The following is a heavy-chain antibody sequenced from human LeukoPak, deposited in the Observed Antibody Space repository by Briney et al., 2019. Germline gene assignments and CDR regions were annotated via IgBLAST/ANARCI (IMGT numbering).Heavy chain of an antibody. J-gene: IGHJ6*03. CDR3: ARDSIAADYYYYYYYYMDV. D-gene: IGHD6-13*01. V-gene: IGHV3-30*04. Sequence: PGGSLRLSCAASGFTFSSYAMSWVRQAPGKGLEWVAVISYDGSNKYYADSVKGRFTISRDNSKNTLYLQMNSLRAEDTAVYYCARDSIAADYYYYYYYYMDVWGKGTTVTVSS. CDR2: ISYDGSNK. CDR1: GFTFSSYA.